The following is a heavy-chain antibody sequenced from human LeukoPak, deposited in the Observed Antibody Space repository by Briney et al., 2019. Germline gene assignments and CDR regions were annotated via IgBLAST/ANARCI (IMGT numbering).Heavy chain of an antibody. CDR1: GASISNYY. CDR3: ARDSGTTGEVRFDP. J-gene: IGHJ5*02. D-gene: IGHD4-17*01. Sequence: SETLSLTCTVSGASISNYYWSWIRQPAAKGLEWIGRISFSGSTDYNPSLKSRVAMSLDSSKTQFSLKLSSVTAADTAIYYCARDSGTTGEVRFDPWGQGILVTVSA. CDR2: ISFSGST. V-gene: IGHV4-4*07.